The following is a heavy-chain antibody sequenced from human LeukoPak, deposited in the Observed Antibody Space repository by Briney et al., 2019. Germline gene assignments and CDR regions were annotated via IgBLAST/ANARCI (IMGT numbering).Heavy chain of an antibody. CDR1: GASISRYY. Sequence: SETLSLTCPVSGASISRYYCGWIRQPPGKGRGWHGYVYYSVGPNYNPSRKSRVTISVDTSKNQFSLKLSSVTAADTAVYYCASIADYGDLDVDYWGQGTLVTVSS. V-gene: IGHV4-59*01. D-gene: IGHD4-17*01. J-gene: IGHJ4*02. CDR2: VYYSVGP. CDR3: ASIADYGDLDVDY.